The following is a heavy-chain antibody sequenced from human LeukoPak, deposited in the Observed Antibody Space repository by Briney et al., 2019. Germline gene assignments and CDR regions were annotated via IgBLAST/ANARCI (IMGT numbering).Heavy chain of an antibody. V-gene: IGHV3-30-3*01. D-gene: IGHD3-16*01. CDR3: ARDWGLGVYYFDY. CDR2: ISYDGSNK. CDR1: GFTFSRHA. Sequence: GGSLRLSCAASGFTFSRHAMHWVRQAPGKGLEWVAIISYDGSNKYYTDSVKGRFTISRDNSKNTLYLQMNSLRAEDTAVYYCARDWGLGVYYFDYWGQGTLVTVSS. J-gene: IGHJ4*02.